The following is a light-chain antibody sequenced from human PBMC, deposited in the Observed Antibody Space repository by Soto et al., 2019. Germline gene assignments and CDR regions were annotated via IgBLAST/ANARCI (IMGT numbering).Light chain of an antibody. CDR3: SSYTSSSIPYV. Sequence: QCVLTRPASVSGAAGEGITISCTGTSSDVGGYNYVSWYQQHPGKAPKLMIYDVSNRPSGVSNRFSGSKSGNTASLTISGLQAEDEADYYCSSYTSSSIPYVFGTGTKVTVL. CDR2: DVS. V-gene: IGLV2-14*01. CDR1: SSDVGGYNY. J-gene: IGLJ1*01.